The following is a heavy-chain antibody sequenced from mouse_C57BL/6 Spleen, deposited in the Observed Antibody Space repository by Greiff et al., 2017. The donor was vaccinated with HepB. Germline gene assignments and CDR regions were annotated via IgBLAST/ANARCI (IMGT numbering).Heavy chain of an antibody. CDR1: GYTFTSYW. CDR2: IDPSDSYT. V-gene: IGHV1-69*01. J-gene: IGHJ2*01. D-gene: IGHD1-1*01. CDR3: ARSPSTGGVDY. Sequence: QVQLQQPGAELVMPGASVKLSCKASGYTFTSYWMHWVKQRPGQGLEWIGEIDPSDSYTNYNQQFKGKSTLTVDKSSSTAYMQLSSLTSEDSAVYYCARSPSTGGVDYWGQGTTLTVSS.